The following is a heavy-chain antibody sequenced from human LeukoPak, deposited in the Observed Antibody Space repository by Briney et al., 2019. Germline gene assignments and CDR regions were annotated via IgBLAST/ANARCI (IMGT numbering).Heavy chain of an antibody. CDR1: GYTFTDYY. CDR3: ARDWGYCSGGNCQIHWFDP. J-gene: IGHJ5*02. CDR2: INPNSGDT. D-gene: IGHD2-15*01. Sequence: GASVKVSCKASGYTFTDYYFHWVRQAPGQGLEWMGWINPNSGDTNYAQKFQDRVTMTRDTSISTAYMGLRRLRSDDTALYYCARDWGYCSGGNCQIHWFDPWGQGTLVTVSS. V-gene: IGHV1-2*02.